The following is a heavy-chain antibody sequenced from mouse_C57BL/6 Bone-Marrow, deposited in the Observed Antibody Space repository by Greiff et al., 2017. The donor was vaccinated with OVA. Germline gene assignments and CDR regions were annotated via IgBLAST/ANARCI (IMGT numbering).Heavy chain of an antibody. D-gene: IGHD1-1*01. CDR1: GYTFTSYW. V-gene: IGHV1-52*01. CDR2: IDPSDSET. CDR3: AVITTVVAPLHWYFDV. Sequence: VQLQQPGAELVRPGSSVKLSCKASGYTFTSYWMHWVKQRPIQGLEWIGNIDPSDSETHYNQKFKDKATLTVDKSSSTAYMQLSSLTSEDSAVYYCAVITTVVAPLHWYFDVWGTGTTVTVSS. J-gene: IGHJ1*03.